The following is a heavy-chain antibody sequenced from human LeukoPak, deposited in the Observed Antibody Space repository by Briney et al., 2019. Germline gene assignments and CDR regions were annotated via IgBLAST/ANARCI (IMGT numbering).Heavy chain of an antibody. V-gene: IGHV4-4*02. Sequence: PSGTLSLTCAVSGGSISSSYWWSWVRQPPGKGLEWIGYIYHSGSTNYNPSLKSRVTISVDKSKNQFSLKLSSVTAADTAVYYCAREVAGVSYYYGSGSYWFDPWGQGTLVTVSS. J-gene: IGHJ5*02. D-gene: IGHD3-10*01. CDR1: GGSISSSYW. CDR3: AREVAGVSYYYGSGSYWFDP. CDR2: IYHSGST.